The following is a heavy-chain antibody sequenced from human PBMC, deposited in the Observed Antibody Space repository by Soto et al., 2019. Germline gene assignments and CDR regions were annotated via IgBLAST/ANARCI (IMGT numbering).Heavy chain of an antibody. CDR2: INYNSDAM. V-gene: IGHV3-9*01. Sequence: GGSLRLSCTGSGFSFDDYAMHWVRQVPGKGLEWVAGINYNSDAMGYADSVKGRFTISRDNAKSTLYLQMNSLRDEDTAVYYCVRGNTGYGNFDSWGQGTLVTVSS. D-gene: IGHD5-12*01. J-gene: IGHJ4*02. CDR3: VRGNTGYGNFDS. CDR1: GFSFDDYA.